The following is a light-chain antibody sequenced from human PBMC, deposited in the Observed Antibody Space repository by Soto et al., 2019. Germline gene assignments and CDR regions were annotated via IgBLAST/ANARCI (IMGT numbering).Light chain of an antibody. CDR1: QSVSSSY. CDR3: QQYDSSPVT. CDR2: GAS. V-gene: IGKV3-20*01. J-gene: IGKJ4*01. Sequence: EIVLTQSPGTLSLSPGERATLSCRASQSVSSSYLAWYQQKPGQAPRLLIYGASSRATGIPDRFSGSGSGTDFTLTISRLEPEDFAVYYCQQYDSSPVTFGGGTKVEIK.